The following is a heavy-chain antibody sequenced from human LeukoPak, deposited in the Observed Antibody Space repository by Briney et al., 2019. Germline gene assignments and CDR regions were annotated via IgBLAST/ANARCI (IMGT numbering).Heavy chain of an antibody. Sequence: LRLSCAASGFTFSDYVMSWVRQPPGKGLEWIGFIYDNEKTHYSPSFESRVTISGDTSNNHFSLTLNFVTAADTAIYYCAASQSDYYNSGTYHKIHYWGRGALVTVSS. CDR2: IYDNEKT. V-gene: IGHV4-30-4*01. CDR1: GFTFSDYV. CDR3: AASQSDYYNSGTYHKIHY. D-gene: IGHD3-10*01. J-gene: IGHJ4*02.